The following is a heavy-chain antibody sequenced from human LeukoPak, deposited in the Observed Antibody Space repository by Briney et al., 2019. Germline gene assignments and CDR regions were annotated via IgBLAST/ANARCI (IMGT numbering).Heavy chain of an antibody. CDR1: GFTFSSYG. V-gene: IGHV3-30*02. D-gene: IGHD3-10*01. CDR3: AKGFRDAQWVFDY. Sequence: GGSLRLSCAASGFTFSSYGMHWVRQAPGKGLEWVAVIWYDGSNKYYADSVKGRFTISRDNSENTLYLQMNSLRAEDTAVYYCAKGFRDAQWVFDYWGQGTLVTVSS. J-gene: IGHJ4*02. CDR2: IWYDGSNK.